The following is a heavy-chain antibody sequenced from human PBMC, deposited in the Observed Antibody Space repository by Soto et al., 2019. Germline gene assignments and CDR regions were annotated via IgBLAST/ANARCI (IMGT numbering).Heavy chain of an antibody. V-gene: IGHV4-4*07. CDR3: ARSLAFSSPSCYTGGMDV. D-gene: IGHD2-2*02. CDR2: TYPSGST. Sequence: SETLSLTGTVSGGSISSYYWSWIRQPAGKGLEWCGRTYPSGSTTATPPLKCPVTLSVDPSIDQFSLILSSVPAADTAAYSPARSLAFSSPSCYTGGMDVCGHATTGTVSS. J-gene: IGHJ6*02. CDR1: GGSISSYY.